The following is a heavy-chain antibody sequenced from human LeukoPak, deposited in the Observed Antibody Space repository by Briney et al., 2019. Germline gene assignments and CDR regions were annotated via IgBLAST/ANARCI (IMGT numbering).Heavy chain of an antibody. V-gene: IGHV3-49*04. J-gene: IGHJ4*02. D-gene: IGHD2-15*01. CDR3: TRTSGYCSGGSCYVFDY. Sequence: GGSLRLSCAASGFTFNSYAMHWVRQAPGKGLEWVGFIRSKAYGGTTEYAASVKGRFTISRDDSKSIAYLQMNSLKTEDTAVYYCTRTSGYCSGGSCYVFDYWGQGTLVTVSS. CDR2: IRSKAYGGTT. CDR1: GFTFNSYA.